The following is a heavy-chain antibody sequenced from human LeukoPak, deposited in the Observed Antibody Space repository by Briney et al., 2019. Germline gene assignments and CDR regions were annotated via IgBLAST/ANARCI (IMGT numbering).Heavy chain of an antibody. D-gene: IGHD3-16*01. CDR3: ARWRGAQSEFEY. V-gene: IGHV3-7*01. CDR2: IKRDGSEE. J-gene: IGHJ4*02. CDR1: GFTFSTYW. Sequence: GGSLRLSCTASGFTFSTYWMSWVRQAPGKGLECVASIKRDGSEEEYVDSVKGRFTISRDNAKNSLYLQMISLRAEDTAVYYCARWRGAQSEFEYWGQGTLVTVSS.